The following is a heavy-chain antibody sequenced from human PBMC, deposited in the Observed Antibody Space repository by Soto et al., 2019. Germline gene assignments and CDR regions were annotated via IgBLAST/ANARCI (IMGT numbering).Heavy chain of an antibody. Sequence: QVQLMQSGGEVKTPGASVKVSCKASGYTFTSYGIRWVRQAPGQGLEWMGWISTYNGNTNYAQKVQGRVTMTTDTFTSTAYMELRSLRSDDTAVYYCARASGDYGLSEYFQHWGQGTLVTVSS. D-gene: IGHD4-17*01. J-gene: IGHJ1*01. CDR1: GYTFTSYG. CDR2: ISTYNGNT. CDR3: ARASGDYGLSEYFQH. V-gene: IGHV1-18*01.